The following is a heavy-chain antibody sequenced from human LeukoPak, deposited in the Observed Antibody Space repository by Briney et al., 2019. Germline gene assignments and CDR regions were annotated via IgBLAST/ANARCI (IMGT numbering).Heavy chain of an antibody. CDR1: GYTFTGYY. D-gene: IGHD6-6*01. CDR2: INPNSGGT. Sequence: ASVKVSCKASGYTFTGYYMHWVRQAPGQGLEWMGWINPNSGGTNYAQKFQGRVTMTRDTSIRTAYMELSRLRSDDTAVYYCARELRGSSVFDYWGQGTLVTVSS. J-gene: IGHJ4*02. V-gene: IGHV1-2*02. CDR3: ARELRGSSVFDY.